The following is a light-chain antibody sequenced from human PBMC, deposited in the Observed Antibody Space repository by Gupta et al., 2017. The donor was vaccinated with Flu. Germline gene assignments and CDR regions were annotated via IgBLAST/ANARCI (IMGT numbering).Light chain of an antibody. J-gene: IGLJ3*02. CDR2: QDI. CDR3: QAWESGAVV. Sequence: TCSGDKLEDKHTCWYQQKPGQSPVLVIYQDIRRPSGIPERFSGSNSGNTATLTISGTQTIDETDYFCQAWESGAVVFGGGTKLTVL. V-gene: IGLV3-1*01. CDR1: KLEDKH.